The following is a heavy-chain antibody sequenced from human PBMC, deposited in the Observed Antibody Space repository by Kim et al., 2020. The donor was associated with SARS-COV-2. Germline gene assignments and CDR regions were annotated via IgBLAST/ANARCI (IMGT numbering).Heavy chain of an antibody. J-gene: IGHJ4*02. Sequence: ADRVKGSITISIDNSKNTLYLQMSSLSAEDWAVYYCVKCGVPAAIVYFDYWGQGTLVTVSS. CDR3: VKCGVPAAIVYFDY. D-gene: IGHD2-2*02. V-gene: IGHV3-64D*06.